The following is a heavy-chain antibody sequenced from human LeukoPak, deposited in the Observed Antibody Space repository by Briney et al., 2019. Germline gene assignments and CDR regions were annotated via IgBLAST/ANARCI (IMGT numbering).Heavy chain of an antibody. V-gene: IGHV1-2*02. CDR3: SRGEHFYWCSPVGLIDH. CDR1: GYTFTAYY. J-gene: IGHJ4*02. CDR2: INHSNGGT. Sequence: ASVKLSCKTSGYTFTAYYIHWVRQAPGQGLEWMGWINHSNGGTNYAQNFQGKVTMTRDTANTTAYVALSRPRSDDTAVYYCSRGEHFYWCSPVGLIDHWGQGTLVTVSS. D-gene: IGHD3-9*01.